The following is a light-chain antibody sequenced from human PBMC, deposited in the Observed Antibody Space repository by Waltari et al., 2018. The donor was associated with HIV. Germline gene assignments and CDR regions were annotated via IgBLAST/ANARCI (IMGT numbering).Light chain of an antibody. V-gene: IGKV2-30*01. CDR1: QSLVYSDGNTY. CDR3: MQGTHWPWT. J-gene: IGKJ1*01. CDR2: KVS. Sequence: DFERPQSSRPAPAAPSLPVFLACRSGQSLVYSDGNTYLKWFQQRQGQSPRSLIYKVSNRDSGVPDRFSGSGAGTNFTLKISRVEAEDVGVYYCMQGTHWPWTFGQGTKVEIK.